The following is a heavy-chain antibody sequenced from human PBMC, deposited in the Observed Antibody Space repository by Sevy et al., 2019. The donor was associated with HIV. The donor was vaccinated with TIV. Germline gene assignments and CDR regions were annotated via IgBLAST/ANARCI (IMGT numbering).Heavy chain of an antibody. D-gene: IGHD1-1*01. J-gene: IGHJ6*02. CDR3: AKDTTTRHSFHYYYGMDV. V-gene: IGHV3-30*18. Sequence: GGFLRLSCAASGFTFSSYGMNWVRQAPGKGLEWVAVISYDGGNKYFADSVEGRFTISRDNSKNTLYLQMDSLRAEDTAVYYCAKDTTTRHSFHYYYGMDVWGQGTTVTVSS. CDR1: GFTFSSYG. CDR2: ISYDGGNK.